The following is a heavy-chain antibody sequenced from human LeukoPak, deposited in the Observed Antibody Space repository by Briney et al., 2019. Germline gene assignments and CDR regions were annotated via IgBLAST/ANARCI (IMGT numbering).Heavy chain of an antibody. V-gene: IGHV4-34*01. Sequence: PSATLSLTCAVYGGFFSVYYWRWLRHPPGEGLEGIGEINHRGSTNYNPALKSRVPISVDTSKNQFSLKLSSVTAADTAVYYCARVPQHLTRARGQRIAPFDPWGQGTLVTVSS. CDR1: GGFFSVYY. J-gene: IGHJ5*02. CDR3: ARVPQHLTRARGQRIAPFDP. CDR2: INHRGST. D-gene: IGHD6-13*01.